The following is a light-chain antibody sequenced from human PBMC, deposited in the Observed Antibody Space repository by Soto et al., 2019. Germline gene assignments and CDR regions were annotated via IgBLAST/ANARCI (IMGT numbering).Light chain of an antibody. CDR2: DGS. Sequence: QSALTQPASVSGSPGQSITISCTGTSSDVGSYNLVSWYQQHPDKAPKLMLFDGSMRPSGVSNRFSGSKFGNTASPTISGLQAEDEADYYCCSYAGSSTLVFGTGTKVTVL. V-gene: IGLV2-23*01. CDR3: CSYAGSSTLV. J-gene: IGLJ1*01. CDR1: SSDVGSYNL.